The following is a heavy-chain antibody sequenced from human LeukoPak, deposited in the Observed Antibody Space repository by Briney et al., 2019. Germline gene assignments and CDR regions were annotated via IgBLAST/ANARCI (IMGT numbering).Heavy chain of an antibody. D-gene: IGHD4-23*01. Sequence: AGGSLRLSCAASGFTFSSYWMHWVRQAPGKGLVWVSRIKSKTDGGTTDYAAPVKGRFTISRDDSKNTLCLQMNSLKTEDTAVYYCTTDRRWPDYWGQGTLVTVSS. CDR2: IKSKTDGGTT. J-gene: IGHJ4*02. V-gene: IGHV3-15*07. CDR1: GFTFSSYW. CDR3: TTDRRWPDY.